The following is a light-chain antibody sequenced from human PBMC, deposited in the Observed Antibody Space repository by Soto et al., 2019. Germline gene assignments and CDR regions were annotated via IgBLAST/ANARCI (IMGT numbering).Light chain of an antibody. CDR3: QSYDSTLDARYV. CDR1: GSNIGAGYD. Sequence: QSVLTQPPSVSGAPGQRVTISCTGSGSNIGAGYDVHWYQHRPGTAPKLLVFGDSHRPSGVPDRFSGSKSGTSASLAITGLQAADEGDYYCQSYDSTLDARYVFGTGTKVTVL. J-gene: IGLJ1*01. CDR2: GDS. V-gene: IGLV1-40*01.